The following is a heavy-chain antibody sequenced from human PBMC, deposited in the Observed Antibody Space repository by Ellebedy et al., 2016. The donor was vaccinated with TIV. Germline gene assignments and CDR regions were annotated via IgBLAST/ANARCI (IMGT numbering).Heavy chain of an antibody. CDR2: IYYSGST. Sequence: SETLSLXXTVSGGSISSVSYYWGWIRQPPGKGLEWIGTIYYSGSTYYNPSLKSRVTISVDTSKNQFSLKLSSVTAADTAVYYCARDAGYSSGWFRGDAFNIWGQGTMITVSS. D-gene: IGHD6-19*01. J-gene: IGHJ3*02. CDR1: GGSISSVSYY. V-gene: IGHV4-39*07. CDR3: ARDAGYSSGWFRGDAFNI.